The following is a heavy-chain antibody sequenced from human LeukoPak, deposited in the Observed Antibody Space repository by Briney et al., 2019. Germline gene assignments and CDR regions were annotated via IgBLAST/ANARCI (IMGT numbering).Heavy chain of an antibody. CDR1: GGSISSYY. V-gene: IGHV4-59*12. Sequence: SETLSLTCTVSGGSISSYYWSWIRQPPGKGLEWIGYIYYSGSTNYNPSLKSRVTLSVDTSKNQFSLKLSSVTAADTAVYYCARVRMGVTIFGVVSGWFDPWGQGTLVTVSS. CDR3: ARVRMGVTIFGVVSGWFDP. CDR2: IYYSGST. D-gene: IGHD3-3*01. J-gene: IGHJ5*02.